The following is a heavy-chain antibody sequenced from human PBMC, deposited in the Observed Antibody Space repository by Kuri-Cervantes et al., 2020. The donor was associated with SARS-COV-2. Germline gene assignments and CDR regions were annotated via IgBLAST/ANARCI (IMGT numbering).Heavy chain of an antibody. Sequence: GGSLRLSCAASGFTFSDYYMSWIRQAPGKGLEWVAVISYDGSNKYYADSVKGRFTISRDNSKNTLYLQMNSLRAEDTAVYYCARDLLLVYYYMDVWGKGTTVTVSS. CDR3: ARDLLLVYYYMDV. V-gene: IGHV3-30-3*01. CDR2: ISYDGSNK. J-gene: IGHJ6*03. D-gene: IGHD2-21*01. CDR1: GFTFSDYY.